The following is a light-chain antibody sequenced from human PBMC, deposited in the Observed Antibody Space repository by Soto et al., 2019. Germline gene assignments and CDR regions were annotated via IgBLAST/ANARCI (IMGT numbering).Light chain of an antibody. CDR2: DVS. CDR1: SSDVGGYNY. CDR3: SSYTSTNSWV. V-gene: IGLV2-14*01. J-gene: IGLJ3*02. Sequence: LTQSASVSGSPGQSITISCTGTSSDVGGYNYVSWYQQHPGKAPKLIIYDVSNRPSGVSTRFSGSKSGNTASLTISGLQAEDEADYSCSSYTSTNSWVFGGGTKVTVL.